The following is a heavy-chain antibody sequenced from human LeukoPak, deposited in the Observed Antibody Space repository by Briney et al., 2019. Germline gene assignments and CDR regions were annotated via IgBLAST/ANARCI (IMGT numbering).Heavy chain of an antibody. Sequence: GGSLRLSCAASGFPFSSFSMNWVRQAPGKGLEWVSSISSSTTYIYYADSVMGRFTISRDNAKDSLYLQMNSLRAEDTAVYYCARGEPGFGGLPTVLDNWGQGTLVTVSS. J-gene: IGHJ4*02. CDR1: GFPFSSFS. CDR2: ISSSTTYI. D-gene: IGHD4-23*01. CDR3: ARGEPGFGGLPTVLDN. V-gene: IGHV3-21*01.